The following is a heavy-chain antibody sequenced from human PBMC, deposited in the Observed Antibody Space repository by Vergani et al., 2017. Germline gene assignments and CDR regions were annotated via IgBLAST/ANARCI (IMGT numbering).Heavy chain of an antibody. J-gene: IGHJ6*03. Sequence: QVQLVQSGAEVKKPGSSVKVSCKASGGTFSSYAISWVRQAPGQGLEWMGGIIPIFGTANYAQKFQGRVTITADESTSTAYMELSSLRSEDTAVYSCATNYCSSTSCAYYYYYYMDVWGKGTTVTVSS. V-gene: IGHV1-69*01. D-gene: IGHD2-2*01. CDR3: ATNYCSSTSCAYYYYYYMDV. CDR2: IIPIFGTA. CDR1: GGTFSSYA.